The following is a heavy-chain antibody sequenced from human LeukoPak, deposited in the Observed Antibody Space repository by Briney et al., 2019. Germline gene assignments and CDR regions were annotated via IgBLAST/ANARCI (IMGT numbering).Heavy chain of an antibody. J-gene: IGHJ6*02. CDR2: ISGTTSGT. CDR3: GKSRAYFYHGLDV. CDR1: GFTFSTCA. Sequence: QPGGSLRLSCAASGFTFSTCAMCWVRQAPGKGLEWVSGISGTTSGTYYADSVKGRFTISRDNSKNTLFLQVNSLRAEDTAVYYRGKSRAYFYHGLDVWGQGTTVTVSS. V-gene: IGHV3-23*01.